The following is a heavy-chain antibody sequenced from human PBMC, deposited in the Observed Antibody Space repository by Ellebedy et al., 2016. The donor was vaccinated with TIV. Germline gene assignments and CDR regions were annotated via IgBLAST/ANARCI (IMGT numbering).Heavy chain of an antibody. CDR1: VGSFRNYA. J-gene: IGHJ4*02. CDR2: IIPIFRTP. D-gene: IGHD5-12*01. V-gene: IGHV1-69*13. Sequence: AASVKVSCKASVGSFRNYAISLLRQAPGQGLDWMGGIIPIFRTPTYEQNFQGRVTITADESTSTAYMELSSLRSEDTAVYFCARAETGGYAWDYWGQGTQVTVSS. CDR3: ARAETGGYAWDY.